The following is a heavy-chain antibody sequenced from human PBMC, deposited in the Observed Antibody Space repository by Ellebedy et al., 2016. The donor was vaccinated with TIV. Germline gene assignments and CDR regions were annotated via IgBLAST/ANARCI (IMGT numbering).Heavy chain of an antibody. CDR1: GFTFTTYA. CDR3: ARDENYYDSSGYYWFDP. J-gene: IGHJ5*02. D-gene: IGHD3-22*01. CDR2: ISSSSSYI. V-gene: IGHV3-21*01. Sequence: GESLKISCAASGFTFTTYAMSWVRQAPGKGLEWVSSISSSSSYIYYADSVKGRFTISRDNAKNSLYLQMNSLRAEDTAVYYCARDENYYDSSGYYWFDPWGQGTLVTVSS.